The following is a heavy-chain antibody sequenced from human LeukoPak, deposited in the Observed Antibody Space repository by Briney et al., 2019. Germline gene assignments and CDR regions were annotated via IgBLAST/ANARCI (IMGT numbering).Heavy chain of an antibody. CDR1: GFPFSTFG. Sequence: GGSLRLSCAVSGFPFSTFGMSWVRQAPGKGLEWVANINQDGRETYYADSVRGRFAFPRDNPRNSLYLQMNSLRPEATAMYYCPGDTDYFDHWGQGALVSVSS. V-gene: IGHV3-7*04. J-gene: IGHJ4*02. CDR3: PGDTDYFDH. CDR2: INQDGRET.